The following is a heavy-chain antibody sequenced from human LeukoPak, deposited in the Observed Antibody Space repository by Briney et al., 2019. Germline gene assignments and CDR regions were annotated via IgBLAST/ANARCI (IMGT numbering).Heavy chain of an antibody. Sequence: TGGSLGLSCAASGFTFSNYNMNWIRQPPGKGLEWVSSISSSGSTIYYADSVKGRFTISRDNARNSLYVEMNRLRAEDSAVYYCARDDYVRGSYRLIDYWGQGTLVTVSS. CDR1: GFTFSNYN. D-gene: IGHD3-16*02. J-gene: IGHJ4*02. CDR2: ISSSGSTI. V-gene: IGHV3-48*03. CDR3: ARDDYVRGSYRLIDY.